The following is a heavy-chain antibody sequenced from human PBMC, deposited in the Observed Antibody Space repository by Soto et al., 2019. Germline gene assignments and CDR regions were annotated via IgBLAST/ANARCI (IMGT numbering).Heavy chain of an antibody. CDR3: ARSWSGSTSGRVDV. CDR2: INWNGYSI. V-gene: IGHV3-9*01. Sequence: EVQLVESGGGLVNPGRSLRLSCVASGFKFDDHVMNWVRQVPGKGLEWVGHINWNGYSIGYGGSVRGRFTISRDNAQNTLYLQMNSLRPEHTVAYYCARSWSGSTSGRVDVWGQGTTVTVSS. CDR1: GFKFDDHV. D-gene: IGHD3-3*01. J-gene: IGHJ6*02.